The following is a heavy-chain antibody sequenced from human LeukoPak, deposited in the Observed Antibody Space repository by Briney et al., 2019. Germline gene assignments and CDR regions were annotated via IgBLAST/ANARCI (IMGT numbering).Heavy chain of an antibody. CDR2: ISGSGGST. D-gene: IGHD6-13*01. CDR1: GFAFSTYA. CDR3: AKDLRSSSFPFDY. Sequence: PGGSLRLSCAASGFAFSTYAMSWVRQAPGKGLEWVSAISGSGGSTYYADSVKGRFTISRDNSKNTLYLQMNSLRAEDTAVYYCAKDLRSSSFPFDYWGQGTLVTVSS. V-gene: IGHV3-23*01. J-gene: IGHJ4*02.